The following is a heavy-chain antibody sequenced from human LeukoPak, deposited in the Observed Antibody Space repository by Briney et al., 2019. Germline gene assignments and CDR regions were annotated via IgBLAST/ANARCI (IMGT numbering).Heavy chain of an antibody. V-gene: IGHV4-39*01. CDR3: ARASLGNNFEFDP. J-gene: IGHJ5*02. D-gene: IGHD1-1*01. CDR1: GGSISSSSSY. Sequence: SETLSLTCSVSGGSISSSSSYWGWIRQPPGKGLEWIGSIYYSGSSFDNPALKSRVTISVDTSKNQFSLKLTSVTAADTAVYYCARASLGNNFEFDPWGQGTLVTVSS. CDR2: IYYSGSS.